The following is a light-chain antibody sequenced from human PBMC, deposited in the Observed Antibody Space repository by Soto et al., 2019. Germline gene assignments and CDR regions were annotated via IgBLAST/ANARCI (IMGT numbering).Light chain of an antibody. CDR2: SDN. CDR3: AAWDDSLNGPV. Sequence: QSVLTQPPSASGTPGQRVTISCSRSSSNIGSNTVNWYQQLPGTAPKLLIYSDNQRPSGAPDRFSGSKSGTSASLAISGLQSEDETDYYCAAWDDSLNGPVFGGGTKLTVL. J-gene: IGLJ2*01. V-gene: IGLV1-44*01. CDR1: SSNIGSNT.